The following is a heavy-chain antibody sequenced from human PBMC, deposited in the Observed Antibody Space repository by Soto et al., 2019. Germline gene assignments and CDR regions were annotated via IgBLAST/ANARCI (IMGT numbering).Heavy chain of an antibody. CDR3: AKDPIVVVVAATLGAFDI. CDR1: GFTFSSYA. Sequence: EVQLLESGGGLVQPGGSLRLSCAASGFTFSSYAMSWVRQAPGKGLEWVSAISGSGGSTYYADSVKGRFTISRDNSKNTLYLQMNSLRAEDTAVYYCAKDPIVVVVAATLGAFDIWGQGTMVTVSS. V-gene: IGHV3-23*01. J-gene: IGHJ3*02. D-gene: IGHD2-15*01. CDR2: ISGSGGST.